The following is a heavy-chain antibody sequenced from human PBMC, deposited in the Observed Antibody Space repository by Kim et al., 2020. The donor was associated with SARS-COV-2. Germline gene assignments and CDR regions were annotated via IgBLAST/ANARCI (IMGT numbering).Heavy chain of an antibody. D-gene: IGHD4-17*01. J-gene: IGHJ6*02. CDR3: AAASRTGDYGMDV. V-gene: IGHV1-58*01. Sequence: KYAQKFQERVTITRDISTSTAYMELNSLRSEDTAVYYCAAASRTGDYGMDVWGQGTTVSVSS.